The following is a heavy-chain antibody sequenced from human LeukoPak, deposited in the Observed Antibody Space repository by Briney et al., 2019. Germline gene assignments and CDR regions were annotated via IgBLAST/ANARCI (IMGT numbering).Heavy chain of an antibody. Sequence: WGSLRLSCAASGFTFSNYGIHWVRQAPGKGLEWVAVISTDGSNKYYADSVEGRFTISRDNSKNTLWLQMNSLRPEDTAVYYCARGGYSISWYGDGFDIWGQGTVVTVSS. CDR3: ARGGYSISWYGDGFDI. CDR2: ISTDGSNK. CDR1: GFTFSNYG. J-gene: IGHJ3*02. D-gene: IGHD6-13*01. V-gene: IGHV3-30*04.